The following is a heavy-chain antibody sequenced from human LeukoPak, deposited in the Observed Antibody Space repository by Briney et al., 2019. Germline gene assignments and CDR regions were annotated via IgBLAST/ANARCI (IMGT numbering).Heavy chain of an antibody. Sequence: SVKVSCEASGYTFTSYGISWVRQAPGQGLEWMGWTSAYNGNTNYAQKLQGRVTMTTDTSTSTAYMELRSLRSDDTAVYYCARVSKDYDSSGYLRYWGQGTLVTVSS. CDR3: ARVSKDYDSSGYLRY. CDR2: TSAYNGNT. D-gene: IGHD3-22*01. J-gene: IGHJ4*02. V-gene: IGHV1-18*01. CDR1: GYTFTSYG.